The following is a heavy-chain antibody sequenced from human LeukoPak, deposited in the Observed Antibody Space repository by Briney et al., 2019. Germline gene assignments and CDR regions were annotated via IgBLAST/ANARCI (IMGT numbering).Heavy chain of an antibody. CDR1: GFTFSSYA. CDR3: ARQLVHGGYYYYGMDV. V-gene: IGHV3-30-3*01. J-gene: IGHJ6*02. Sequence: GGSLRLSCAASGFTFSSYAMHWVRQAPGKGLEWVAVISYDGSNKYYADSVKGRFTISRDNSKNTLYLQMNSLRAEDTAVYYCARQLVHGGYYYYGMDVWGQGTTVTVSS. D-gene: IGHD6-6*01. CDR2: ISYDGSNK.